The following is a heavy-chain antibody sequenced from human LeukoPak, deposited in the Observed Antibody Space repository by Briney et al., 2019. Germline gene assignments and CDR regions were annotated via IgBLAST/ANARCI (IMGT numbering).Heavy chain of an antibody. Sequence: ASVTVSCKASGYTFTSYYTHWARQAPGQGLEWIGIINPNGSTSHAQNFQGRVTMTRDTSTSTVYMELSSLKSEDTAVYFCARGRPYYDFWSGYYRGYYFDYWGQGTLVTVSP. CDR1: GYTFTSYY. D-gene: IGHD3-3*01. CDR2: INPNGST. J-gene: IGHJ4*02. CDR3: ARGRPYYDFWSGYYRGYYFDY. V-gene: IGHV1-46*01.